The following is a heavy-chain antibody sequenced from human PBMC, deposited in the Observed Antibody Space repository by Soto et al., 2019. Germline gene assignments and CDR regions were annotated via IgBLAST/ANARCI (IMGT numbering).Heavy chain of an antibody. CDR3: ARDGRLPVDLGGYYYYGLDV. J-gene: IGHJ6*02. CDR2: IYHSGTT. CDR1: GGSISSAAYY. D-gene: IGHD3-16*01. Sequence: SETLSLTCTVSGGSISSAAYYWSWIRQHPGKGLEWIGYIYHSGTTYYNPSLKSRLTMSVDTSKNQFSLNLNSVTAADTAVYYCARDGRLPVDLGGYYYYGLDVWAQGNAVPVSS. V-gene: IGHV4-31*03.